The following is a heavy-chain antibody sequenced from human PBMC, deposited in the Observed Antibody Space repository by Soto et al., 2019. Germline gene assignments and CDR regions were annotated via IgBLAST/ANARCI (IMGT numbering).Heavy chain of an antibody. CDR1: GYSFAGYW. CDR2: IDPSDSQT. D-gene: IGHD3-22*01. J-gene: IGHJ4*02. V-gene: IGHV5-10-1*01. Sequence: PGESLKISCKGSGYSFAGYWITWVRQKPGKGLEWMGRIDPSDSQTYYSPSFRGHVTISAAKSITTVFLQWSSLRASDTAMYYCARQIYDSDTGPNFQYYFDSWGQGTPVTVSS. CDR3: ARQIYDSDTGPNFQYYFDS.